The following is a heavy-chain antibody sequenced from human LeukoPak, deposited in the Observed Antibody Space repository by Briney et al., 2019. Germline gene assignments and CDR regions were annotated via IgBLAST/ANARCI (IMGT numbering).Heavy chain of an antibody. CDR2: ISSSSSYI. V-gene: IGHV3-21*01. CDR3: ARSVTAMATDY. D-gene: IGHD5-18*01. CDR1: GFTFSSYS. J-gene: IGHJ4*02. Sequence: GGSLRLSCAASGFTFSSYSMNWVRQAPRKGLEWVSSISSSSSYIYYADSVKGRFTISRDNAKNSLYLQMNSLRAEDTAVYYCARSVTAMATDYWGQGTLVTVSS.